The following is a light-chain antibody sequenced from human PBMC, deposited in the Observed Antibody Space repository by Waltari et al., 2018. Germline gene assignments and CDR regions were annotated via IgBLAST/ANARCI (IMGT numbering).Light chain of an antibody. CDR2: GAS. Sequence: IVLTQSPGTLSLSPGERATLSCRASQSVSSTLAWYQQKPGQAPRLLIYGASTRAAGIPDRISGSGSGTDFSLTISRLEPEDFAVYYCQHCVRLPVTFGQGTKVEIK. CDR1: QSVSST. J-gene: IGKJ1*01. V-gene: IGKV3-20*01. CDR3: QHCVRLPVT.